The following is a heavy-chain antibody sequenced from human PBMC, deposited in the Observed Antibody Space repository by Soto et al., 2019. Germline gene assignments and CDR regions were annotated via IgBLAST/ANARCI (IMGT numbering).Heavy chain of an antibody. J-gene: IGHJ4*02. V-gene: IGHV5-51*01. Sequence: GESLTSSGRSSGYSFTRYWIGWVRQVPGEGLEWMGIIYPGDSEIRYNPSFQGQVTISADKSITTAYLQWSRLAASDTAMYYCARHSEDTVTPDFWGQGTLVTVSS. CDR2: IYPGDSEI. CDR1: GYSFTRYW. D-gene: IGHD4-17*01. CDR3: ARHSEDTVTPDF.